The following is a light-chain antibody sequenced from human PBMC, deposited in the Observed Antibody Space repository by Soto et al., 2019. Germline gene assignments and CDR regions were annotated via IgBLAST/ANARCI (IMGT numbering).Light chain of an antibody. V-gene: IGLV2-14*01. Sequence: QSVLTQPASVSGSPGQSITISCTGTSSDVGGYNYVSWYQQHPGKAPKLLIYEVTNRPSGVSNRFSGSKSGNTASLTISGLQGEHEADYYCTSYASSSTWLFGGGTKLTVL. CDR2: EVT. CDR1: SSDVGGYNY. J-gene: IGLJ3*02. CDR3: TSYASSSTWL.